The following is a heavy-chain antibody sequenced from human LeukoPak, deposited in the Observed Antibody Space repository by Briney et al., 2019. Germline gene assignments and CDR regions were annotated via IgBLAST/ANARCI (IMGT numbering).Heavy chain of an antibody. CDR2: ISSNGGST. CDR3: VKNHYKRMYSSGWGPFDY. D-gene: IGHD6-19*01. Sequence: SGGSLRLSCSASGFTFSSYAMHWVRQAPGKGLEYVSAISSNGGSTYYADSVKGRFTISRDNSKNTLYLQMSSLRAEDTAVYYCVKNHYKRMYSSGWGPFDYWGQGTLVTVSS. CDR1: GFTFSSYA. J-gene: IGHJ4*02. V-gene: IGHV3-64D*06.